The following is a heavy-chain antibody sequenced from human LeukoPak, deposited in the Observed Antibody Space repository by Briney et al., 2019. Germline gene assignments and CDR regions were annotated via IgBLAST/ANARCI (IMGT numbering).Heavy chain of an antibody. CDR2: ISSSSSTI. J-gene: IGHJ4*02. V-gene: IGHV3-48*01. CDR3: ARELYDFWSGYYYDC. D-gene: IGHD3-3*01. Sequence: GGSLRLSCAASGFTFSSYSMNWVRQAPGKGLEWVSYISSSSSTIYYADSVKGRFTISRDNGKNSLYLQMNSLRAEDTAVYYCARELYDFWSGYYYDCWGQGTLVTVSS. CDR1: GFTFSSYS.